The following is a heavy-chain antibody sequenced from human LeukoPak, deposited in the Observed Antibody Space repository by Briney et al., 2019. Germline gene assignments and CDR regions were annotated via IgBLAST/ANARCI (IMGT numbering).Heavy chain of an antibody. V-gene: IGHV4-39*07. CDR3: ARGSWGSSWSPNIDY. J-gene: IGHJ4*02. CDR1: GGSISSSSYY. CDR2: IYYSGST. Sequence: PSETLSLTCTVSGGSISSSSYYWGWIRQPPGKGLEWIGSIYYSGSTYYNPSLKSRVTISVDTSKNQFSLKLSSVTAADTAVYYCARGSWGSSWSPNIDYWGQGTLVTVSS. D-gene: IGHD6-13*01.